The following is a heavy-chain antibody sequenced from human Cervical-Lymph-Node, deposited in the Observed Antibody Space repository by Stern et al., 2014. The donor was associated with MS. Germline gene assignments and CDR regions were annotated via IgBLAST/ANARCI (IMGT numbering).Heavy chain of an antibody. J-gene: IGHJ4*02. CDR2: SGTDGGT. CDR1: GFSFSNFA. D-gene: IGHD1-1*01. Sequence: EVQLEESGGGLAQPGGSLRLSCAGSGFSFSNFAMTWIRQAPGKGLEWVSGSGTDGGTHYAESVKGRFSISRDNSKNTLYLQMDRLRVEDTAVYYCGKDLHYWSADSWGQGTLVTVSS. CDR3: GKDLHYWSADS. V-gene: IGHV3-23*04.